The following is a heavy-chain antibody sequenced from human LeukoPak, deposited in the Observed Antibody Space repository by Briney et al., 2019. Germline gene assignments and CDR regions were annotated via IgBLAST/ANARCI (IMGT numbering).Heavy chain of an antibody. CDR2: IRYDGSNK. CDR3: APQPGWSAAVYYMDV. J-gene: IGHJ6*03. CDR1: GFTFSSYG. Sequence: GGSLRLSCAASGFTFSSYGMHWVRQAPGKGLEWVAFIRYDGSNKYYADSVKGRFTISRDNSKNALYLQMNSLRAEDTAVYYCAPQPGWSAAVYYMDVWGKGTTVTVSS. V-gene: IGHV3-30*02. D-gene: IGHD6-13*01.